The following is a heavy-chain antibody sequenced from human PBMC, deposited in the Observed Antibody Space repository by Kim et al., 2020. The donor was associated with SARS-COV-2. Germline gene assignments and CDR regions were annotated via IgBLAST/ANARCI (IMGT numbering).Heavy chain of an antibody. D-gene: IGHD3-16*01. V-gene: IGHV3-43*02. CDR1: GFTFDLFG. CDR2: INGNGLTT. J-gene: IGHJ5*02. Sequence: GGSLRLSCTASGFTFDLFGMNWVRQVPGKGLEWVSLINGNGLTTYYADSVKGRFTVSRDNSKNSLFLQMNSLGTDDSALYFCTRDPLGAVTGVPHVPWGQGTLVTVSS. CDR3: TRDPLGAVTGVPHVP.